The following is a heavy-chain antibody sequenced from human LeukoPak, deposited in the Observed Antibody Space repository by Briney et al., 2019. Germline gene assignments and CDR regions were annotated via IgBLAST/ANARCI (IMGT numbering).Heavy chain of an antibody. Sequence: ASVKVSCKASRYTFIDYYMQWVRQAPGQGLEWMGRINPKSGGTNYAQKFQGRVTMTRDTSISTAYMELSRLTPDDTAVYYCARESSGWYYIDYWGQGTLVTLSS. CDR3: ARESSGWYYIDY. J-gene: IGHJ4*02. CDR1: RYTFIDYY. CDR2: INPKSGGT. V-gene: IGHV1-2*06. D-gene: IGHD6-19*01.